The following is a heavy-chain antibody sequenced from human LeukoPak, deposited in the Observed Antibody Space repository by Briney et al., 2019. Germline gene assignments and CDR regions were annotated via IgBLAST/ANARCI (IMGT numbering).Heavy chain of an antibody. J-gene: IGHJ4*02. D-gene: IGHD6-13*01. Sequence: ASVKVSCKASGYTFTGYYLHWVRQAPGQGLEWMGGINHKSGGTRYAQKMQGRVTMSRDTSISTAYMELSRLRSDDTAVYYCARVGSDNSWIDYWGQGTLVTVSS. CDR3: ARVGSDNSWIDY. V-gene: IGHV1-2*02. CDR1: GYTFTGYY. CDR2: INHKSGGT.